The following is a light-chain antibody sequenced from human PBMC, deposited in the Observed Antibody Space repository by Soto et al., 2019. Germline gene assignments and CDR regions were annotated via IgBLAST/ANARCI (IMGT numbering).Light chain of an antibody. V-gene: IGKV1-39*01. CDR2: AAS. J-gene: IGKJ4*01. Sequence: DIQMTQSPSSLSASVGDRVTITCRASQSISSYLNWYQQKPGKAPKLLIYAASSLQSGVTSRFSGSGSGTDFTLTISSLQPEDFANYYCQQSYSTPWITFCGGTKVEIK. CDR1: QSISSY. CDR3: QQSYSTPWIT.